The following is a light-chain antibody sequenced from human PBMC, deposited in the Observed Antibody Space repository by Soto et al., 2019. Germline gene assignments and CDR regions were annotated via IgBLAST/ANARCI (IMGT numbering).Light chain of an antibody. CDR1: QSVSNNY. J-gene: IGKJ1*01. V-gene: IGKV3-20*01. CDR2: GAS. CDR3: QHYNSYSEA. Sequence: EIVLTQSPGTLSLSPGERATLSCRASQSVSNNYLAWYQQKPGQAPRLLIYGASNRATGIPDRFSGSGSGTEFTLTISSLQPDDFATYYCQHYNSYSEAFGQGTMVDIK.